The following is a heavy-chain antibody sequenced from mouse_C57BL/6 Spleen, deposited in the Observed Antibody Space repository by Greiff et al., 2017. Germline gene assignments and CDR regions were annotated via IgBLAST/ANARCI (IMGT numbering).Heavy chain of an antibody. CDR2: INPSSGYT. Sequence: QVQLQQSGAELARPGASVTMSCKASGYTFTSYTMHWVKQRPGQGLEWIGYINPSSGYTKYNQKFKDKATLTADKSSSTAYMQLSSLTSEDSAVYYCARWLLHAMDYWGQGTSVTVSS. J-gene: IGHJ4*01. CDR1: GYTFTSYT. CDR3: ARWLLHAMDY. D-gene: IGHD2-3*01. V-gene: IGHV1-4*01.